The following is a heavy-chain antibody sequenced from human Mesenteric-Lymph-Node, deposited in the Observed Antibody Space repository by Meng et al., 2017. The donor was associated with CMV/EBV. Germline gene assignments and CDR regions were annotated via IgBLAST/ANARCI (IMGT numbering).Heavy chain of an antibody. D-gene: IGHD6-13*01. V-gene: IGHV1-69*05. CDR3: ARGGRRIAAAGRFLLYYYYYGMDV. J-gene: IGHJ6*02. Sequence: SVKVSCKASGGSFRNYGVTWVRQAPGQGLEWMGGIIPIFGTPNYAQKLQGRVTITRNTSISTAYMELSSLRSEDTAVYYCARGGRRIAAAGRFLLYYYYYGMDVWGQGTTVTVSS. CDR2: IIPIFGTP. CDR1: GGSFRNYG.